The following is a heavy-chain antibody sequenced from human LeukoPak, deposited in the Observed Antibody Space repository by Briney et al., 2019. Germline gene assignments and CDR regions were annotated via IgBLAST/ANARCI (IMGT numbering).Heavy chain of an antibody. CDR2: IYYSGST. V-gene: IGHV4-59*01. Sequence: SETLSLTCSVSGGSMSFYYWSWIRQPPGKGLEWIGYIYYSGSTNYNPSLKSRVTISVDTSKNQFSLKLSSVTAADTAVYYCARELGGEDYFDYWGQGTLVTVSS. D-gene: IGHD3-16*01. CDR1: GGSMSFYY. J-gene: IGHJ4*02. CDR3: ARELGGEDYFDY.